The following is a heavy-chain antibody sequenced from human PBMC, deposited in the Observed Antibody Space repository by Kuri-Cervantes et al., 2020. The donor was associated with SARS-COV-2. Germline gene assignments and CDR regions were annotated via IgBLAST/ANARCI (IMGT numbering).Heavy chain of an antibody. CDR2: FDPEDGET. CDR3: AIARFQWELLPLSS. CDR1: GYTLTELS. V-gene: IGHV1-24*01. J-gene: IGHJ5*02. D-gene: IGHD1-26*01. Sequence: ASVKVSCKVSGYTLTELSMHWVRQAPGKGLEWMGGFDPEDGETIYAQKFQGRVTMTEDTSTDTAYMELSSLRSEDTAVYYCAIARFQWELLPLSSWGQGTLVTVSS.